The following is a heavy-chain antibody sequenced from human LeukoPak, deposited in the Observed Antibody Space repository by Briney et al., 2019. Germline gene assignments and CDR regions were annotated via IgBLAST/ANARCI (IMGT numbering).Heavy chain of an antibody. CDR3: ARHVPDRYGDLHYYFDY. D-gene: IGHD4-17*01. Sequence: SETLSLTCTVSGGSISSYYWSWIRQPPGKGLGWMGYIYYSGSTNYNPSLKSRVTISVDTSKNQLSLKLSSVTAADTAVYYCARHVPDRYGDLHYYFDYWGQGTLVTVSS. J-gene: IGHJ4*02. CDR1: GGSISSYY. V-gene: IGHV4-59*08. CDR2: IYYSGST.